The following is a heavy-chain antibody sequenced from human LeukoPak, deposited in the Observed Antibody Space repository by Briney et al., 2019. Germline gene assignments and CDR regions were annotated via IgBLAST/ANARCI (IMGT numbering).Heavy chain of an antibody. D-gene: IGHD4-17*01. CDR2: INPNSGGT. CDR1: GYTFTGYY. CDR3: ATALGTTVTTTSPWFDP. J-gene: IGHJ5*02. Sequence: ASVKVSCKASGYTFTGYYMHWVGQAPGQGLEWMGWINPNSGGTNYAQKFQGRVTMTRDTSISTAYMELSRLRSDDTAVYYCATALGTTVTTTSPWFDPWGQGTLVTVSS. V-gene: IGHV1-2*02.